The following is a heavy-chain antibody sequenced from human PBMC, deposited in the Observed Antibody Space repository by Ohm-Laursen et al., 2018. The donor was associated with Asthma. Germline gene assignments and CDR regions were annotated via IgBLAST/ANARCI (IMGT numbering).Heavy chain of an antibody. CDR2: IYYSGST. D-gene: IGHD3-3*01. Sequence: TLSLTCTVSGGSISSNTFYWSWMRQHPGKGPEWIGCIYYSGSTNYNPSLESRLTISVDTSQNQFFLTLSSVTAADTAVYYCARGSGYHIFWGQGTLVTVSS. V-gene: IGHV4-31*03. CDR1: GGSISSNTFY. J-gene: IGHJ4*02. CDR3: ARGSGYHIF.